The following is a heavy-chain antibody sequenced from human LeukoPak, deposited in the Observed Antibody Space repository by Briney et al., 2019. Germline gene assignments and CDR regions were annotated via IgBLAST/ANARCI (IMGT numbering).Heavy chain of an antibody. CDR2: INPNSGGT. CDR1: GYTFTGYY. J-gene: IGHJ3*02. CDR3: ARQFGPTDAFDI. D-gene: IGHD3-16*01. Sequence: EASVKVSCKASGYTFTGYYMHWVRQAPGQGLEWMGWINPNSGGTNYAQKFQGRVTMTRDTSISTAYMELSRLRSDDTAVYYCARQFGPTDAFDIWGQGTMVTVSS. V-gene: IGHV1-2*02.